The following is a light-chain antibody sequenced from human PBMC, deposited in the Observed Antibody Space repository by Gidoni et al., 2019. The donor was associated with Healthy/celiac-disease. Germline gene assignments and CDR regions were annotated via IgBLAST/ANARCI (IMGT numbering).Light chain of an antibody. CDR2: AAT. J-gene: IGKJ2*04. CDR3: QQYYSTPGS. Sequence: DIQMTQSPSSLSASVGDRVTITCRASQSISSYLNWYQQKPGKDPKLLNYAATNLQSGVPSRFSGRGAWTDFTLTISSLQPEDFAAYYCQQYYSTPGSFGQGTKLEIK. CDR1: QSISSY. V-gene: IGKV1-39*01.